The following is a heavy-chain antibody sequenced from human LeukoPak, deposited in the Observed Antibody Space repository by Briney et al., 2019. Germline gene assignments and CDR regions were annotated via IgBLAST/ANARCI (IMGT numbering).Heavy chain of an antibody. V-gene: IGHV1-18*01. D-gene: IGHD4/OR15-4a*01. CDR1: GYTFTSYG. CDR3: ARVAGQTMAHPYYFDY. J-gene: IGHJ4*02. CDR2: ISAYNGNT. Sequence: ASVKVSCKASGYTFTSYGISWVRQAPGQGLEWMGWISAYNGNTNYAQKLQGRVTMTTDTSTSTAYMELRSLRSDDTAVYYCARVAGQTMAHPYYFDYWGQGTLVTVSS.